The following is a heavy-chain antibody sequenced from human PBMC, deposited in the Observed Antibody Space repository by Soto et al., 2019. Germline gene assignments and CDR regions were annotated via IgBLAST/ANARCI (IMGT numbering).Heavy chain of an antibody. CDR1: GFTFSTCT. CDR3: SGCSGGACHQNYGMDV. V-gene: IGHV3-21*01. CDR2: ISPSTSHI. D-gene: IGHD2-15*01. J-gene: IGHJ6*02. Sequence: EVHLVESGGGLVKPGGSLRLSCAVSGFTFSTCTMNWVRQAPGKGLEWVSSISPSTSHIYYADSVKGRFTISRDNAKNSLFLQMISLRAEDTAVYYCSGCSGGACHQNYGMDVWGQWTTVTVSS.